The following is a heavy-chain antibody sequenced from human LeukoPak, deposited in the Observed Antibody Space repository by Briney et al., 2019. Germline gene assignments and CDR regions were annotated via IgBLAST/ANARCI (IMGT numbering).Heavy chain of an antibody. CDR2: MSVSSGLI. CDR1: GFTFSRYS. Sequence: KPGGSLRLSCAASGFTFSRYSMNWVRQAPGKGLEWVSSMSVSSGLIYYADSVKGRFTVSRDNAKNSLYLQMNSLRAEDTALYYCARVYYYDSSGYLDGLDYWGQGTLVTVSS. CDR3: ARVYYYDSSGYLDGLDY. V-gene: IGHV3-21*04. J-gene: IGHJ4*02. D-gene: IGHD3-22*01.